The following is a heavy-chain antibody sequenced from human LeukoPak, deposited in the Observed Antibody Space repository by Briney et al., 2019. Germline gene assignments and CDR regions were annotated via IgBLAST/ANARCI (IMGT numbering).Heavy chain of an antibody. Sequence: SVKVSCKASGGTFSSYALSWVRQAPGQGLEWMGGIIPIFGTANYAQKFQGRVTITTDESTSTAYMELSSLRSEDPAVYYCATTKPAAIMGWFDPWGQGTLVTVSS. CDR3: ATTKPAAIMGWFDP. V-gene: IGHV1-69*05. CDR1: GGTFSSYA. D-gene: IGHD2-2*02. CDR2: IIPIFGTA. J-gene: IGHJ5*02.